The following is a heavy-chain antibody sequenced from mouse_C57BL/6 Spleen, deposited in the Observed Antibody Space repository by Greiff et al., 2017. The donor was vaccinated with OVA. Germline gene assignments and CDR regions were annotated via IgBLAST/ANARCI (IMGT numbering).Heavy chain of an antibody. CDR1: GYAFSSSW. Sequence: VQLQESGPELVKPGASVKISCKASGYAFSSSWMNWVKQRPGKGLEWIGRIYPGDGDTNYNGKFKGKATLTADKSSSTAYMQLSSLTSEDSAVYFCALIYYDYDEGAMDYWGQGTSVTVSS. J-gene: IGHJ4*01. CDR2: IYPGDGDT. V-gene: IGHV1-82*01. CDR3: ALIYYDYDEGAMDY. D-gene: IGHD2-4*01.